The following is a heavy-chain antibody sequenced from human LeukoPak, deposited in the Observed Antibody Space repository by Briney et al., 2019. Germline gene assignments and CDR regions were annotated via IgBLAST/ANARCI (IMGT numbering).Heavy chain of an antibody. CDR3: ARVLTGGGSYYYSFAY. V-gene: IGHV1-18*01. J-gene: IGHJ4*02. CDR1: GYTFTSYG. CDR2: ISAYNGST. D-gene: IGHD1-26*01. Sequence: GASVKVSCKASGYTFTSYGISWVRQAPGQGLEWMGWISAYNGSTNYAQKFQGRVTVTTDTSTSTAYMELRSLRSDDTAVYYCARVLTGGGSYYYSFAYWGQGTLVTVSS.